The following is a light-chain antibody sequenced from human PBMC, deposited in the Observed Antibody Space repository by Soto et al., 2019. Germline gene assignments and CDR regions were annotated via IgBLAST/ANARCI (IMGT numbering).Light chain of an antibody. CDR3: QQYNSYWT. V-gene: IGKV1-5*03. CDR2: KAS. J-gene: IGKJ1*01. Sequence: DIQMTQSPSILSGSVGDRVTITCRASQTISSWLAWYQQKPGKAPKLLIYKASTLKSGVPSRFSGSGSGTEFTLAVSSLQPEDFATYYCQQYNSYWTFAQGTKVDIK. CDR1: QTISSW.